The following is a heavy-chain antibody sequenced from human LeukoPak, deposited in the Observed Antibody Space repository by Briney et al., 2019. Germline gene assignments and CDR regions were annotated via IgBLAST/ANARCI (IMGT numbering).Heavy chain of an antibody. Sequence: GGSLRLSCAASGFTFNNYWMAWVRQAPGKGLEWVANIKGDRSEKFYVDSVKGRFTISRDNAKNSLYLQMGSLRAEDTAVYYCARVFGNRNDFDYWGQGTLVTVA. CDR1: GFTFNNYW. CDR3: ARVFGNRNDFDY. D-gene: IGHD3-10*01. CDR2: IKGDRSEK. J-gene: IGHJ4*02. V-gene: IGHV3-7*03.